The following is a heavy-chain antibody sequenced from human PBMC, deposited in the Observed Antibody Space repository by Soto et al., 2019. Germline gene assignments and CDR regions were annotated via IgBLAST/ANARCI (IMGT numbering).Heavy chain of an antibody. CDR1: GFVSTNYN. D-gene: IGHD3-10*01. CDR2: INAANGNT. V-gene: IGHV1-3*01. Sequence: GASVKVSCKASGFVSTNYNFHGVRQAPGQSLEWMGRINAANGNTQYSQNFQGRVTFTSDASASTAFMELTNLRFEDKAMYYCATDYGSNWRLWGQGTLVTVSS. CDR3: ATDYGSNWRL. J-gene: IGHJ4*02.